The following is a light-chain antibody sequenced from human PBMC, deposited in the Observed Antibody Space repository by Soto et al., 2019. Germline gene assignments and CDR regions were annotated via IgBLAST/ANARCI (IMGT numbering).Light chain of an antibody. J-gene: IGLJ3*02. Sequence: LTQPVSVSGSPGQSITISCTGTDNDVGVYNDVSWYQQHPGKAPKLIIYDVTNRPSGVSNRFSGSKSGNTASLTISGLQAEDEADYYCSSYTTSTTRVFGGGTKLTVL. CDR1: DNDVGVYND. CDR3: SSYTTSTTRV. V-gene: IGLV2-14*01. CDR2: DVT.